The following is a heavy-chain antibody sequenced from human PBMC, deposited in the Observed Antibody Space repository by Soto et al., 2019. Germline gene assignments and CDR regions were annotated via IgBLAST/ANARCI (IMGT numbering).Heavy chain of an antibody. CDR1: GFSLSTTGVA. J-gene: IGHJ4*02. Sequence: QITLKESGPPLVRPTQTLTLTCTFSGFSLSTTGVAVAWIRQPPGEALEWLALIYWDDDKRYNSSLKSRLTITKDTSRDQVVLAMTNMAPMDTATYFCAHSQRGPRDFWGPGILVTVSS. CDR2: IYWDDDK. V-gene: IGHV2-5*02. CDR3: AHSQRGPRDF. D-gene: IGHD5-12*01.